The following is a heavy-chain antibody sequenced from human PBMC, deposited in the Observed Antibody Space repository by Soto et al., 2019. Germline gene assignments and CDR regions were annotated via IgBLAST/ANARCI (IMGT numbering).Heavy chain of an antibody. D-gene: IGHD3-10*01. Sequence: GGSLRLSCTASGFTFGDYAMSWFRQAPGKGLEWVGFIRSKAYGGATEYAASVKGRFTISRDDSKSIAYLQMNSLKTEDTAVYYCTRLITMVRGVITYYFDYWGQGTLVTVSS. V-gene: IGHV3-49*03. J-gene: IGHJ4*02. CDR3: TRLITMVRGVITYYFDY. CDR1: GFTFGDYA. CDR2: IRSKAYGGAT.